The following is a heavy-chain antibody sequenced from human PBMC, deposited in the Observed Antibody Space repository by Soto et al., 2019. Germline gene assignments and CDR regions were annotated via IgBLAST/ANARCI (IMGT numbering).Heavy chain of an antibody. CDR3: ARDAGYYRLYDY. CDR2: ISYTGST. Sequence: QVRLQESGPGLVKPSQTLSLTCTGSGGSISRCDYFWSWVRQPPGKGLEWIGYISYTGSTSYNPSLKSRITMSVDTSKNQFSLTVSSVTAADTAVYFCARDAGYYRLYDYWVQGTLVTVSS. J-gene: IGHJ4*02. D-gene: IGHD3-9*01. V-gene: IGHV4-30-4*01. CDR1: GGSISRCDYF.